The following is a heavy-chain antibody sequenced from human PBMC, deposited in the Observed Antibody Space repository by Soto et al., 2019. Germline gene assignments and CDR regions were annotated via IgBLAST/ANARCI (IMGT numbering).Heavy chain of an antibody. D-gene: IGHD6-13*01. V-gene: IGHV4-38-2*01. Sequence: PSETLSRTCAVSGYSISSGYYWGWIRQPPGKGLEWIGSIYHSGSTYYNPSLKSRVTISVDTSKNQFSLKLSSVTAADTAVYYCARSGYSSSWDHFDYWGQGTLVTVSS. CDR2: IYHSGST. CDR3: ARSGYSSSWDHFDY. CDR1: GYSISSGYY. J-gene: IGHJ4*02.